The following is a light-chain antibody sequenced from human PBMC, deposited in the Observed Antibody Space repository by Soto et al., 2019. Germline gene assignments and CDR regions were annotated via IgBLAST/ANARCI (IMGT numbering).Light chain of an antibody. J-gene: IGKJ1*01. CDR3: QQYNSYSWT. Sequence: DIQMTQSPSTLSASVGDRVTITCRASQSISTWLAWYQQKPGKAPKLLIYDASSLESGVPSRFSGSGSGTEFTLTISSLQPEDFASYYCQQYNSYSWTFGQGTRWIS. V-gene: IGKV1-5*01. CDR1: QSISTW. CDR2: DAS.